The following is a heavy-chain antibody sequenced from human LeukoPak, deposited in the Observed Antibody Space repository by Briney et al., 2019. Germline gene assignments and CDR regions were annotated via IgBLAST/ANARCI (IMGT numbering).Heavy chain of an antibody. CDR3: ARGRAFDRLVFDY. CDR2: INPNSGGT. CDR1: GYTFTGYY. Sequence: ASVKVSCKASGYTFTGYYMHWVRQAPGQGLEWMGWINPNSGGTNYAQKFQGRVTMTRDTSISTAYMELSRLRSDDTAVYYCARGRAFDRLVFDYWGQGTLVTVSS. V-gene: IGHV1-2*02. D-gene: IGHD3-9*01. J-gene: IGHJ4*02.